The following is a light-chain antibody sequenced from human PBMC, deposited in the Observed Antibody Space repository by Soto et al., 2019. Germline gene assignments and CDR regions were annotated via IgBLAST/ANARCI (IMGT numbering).Light chain of an antibody. CDR2: DVT. CDR1: SSDVGGSNY. V-gene: IGLV2-14*01. J-gene: IGLJ1*01. Sequence: QSALTQPASVSGSLGQSITISCTGTSSDVGGSNYVSWYQQFPGKAPKLMISDVTNRPSGVSNRFSGSKSGNTASLTISGLQAEGEADYYCTSYTRSNSNVFGTGPKVTVL. CDR3: TSYTRSNSNV.